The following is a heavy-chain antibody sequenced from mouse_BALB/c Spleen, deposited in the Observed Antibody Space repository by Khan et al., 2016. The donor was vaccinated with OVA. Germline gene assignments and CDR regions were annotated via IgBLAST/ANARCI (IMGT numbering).Heavy chain of an antibody. CDR3: ARSKYGNYVGFAY. CDR2: ISYSGST. CDR1: GYSITSDYA. D-gene: IGHD2-10*02. V-gene: IGHV3-2*02. Sequence: EVQLQESGPGLVKPSQSLSLTCTVTGYSITSDYAWNWIRQFPGNKLEWMGYISYSGSTSYNPSLKSRISIPRDTSKNQFFLQLNSVTTEDTATYYCARSKYGNYVGFAYWGQGTLVTVSA. J-gene: IGHJ3*01.